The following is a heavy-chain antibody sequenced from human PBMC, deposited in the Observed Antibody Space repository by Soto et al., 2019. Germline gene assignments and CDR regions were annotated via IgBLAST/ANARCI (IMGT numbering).Heavy chain of an antibody. V-gene: IGHV3-7*01. CDR3: ARAIIVVVPAVSYYYYGMDV. D-gene: IGHD2-2*01. CDR2: IKQDGSEK. Sequence: PGGSLRLSCAASGFTFSSYWMSWVRQAPGKGLEWVANIKQDGSEKYYVDSVKGRFTISRDNAKNSLYLQMNILRAEDTAVYYCARAIIVVVPAVSYYYYGMDVWGQGTTVTVSS. J-gene: IGHJ6*02. CDR1: GFTFSSYW.